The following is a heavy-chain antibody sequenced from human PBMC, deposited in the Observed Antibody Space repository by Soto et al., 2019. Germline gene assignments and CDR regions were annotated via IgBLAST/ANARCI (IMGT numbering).Heavy chain of an antibody. CDR3: VSRQYFGSGNFIDY. J-gene: IGHJ4*02. V-gene: IGHV4-59*11. D-gene: IGHD3-10*01. CDR2: IYYSGST. Sequence: KPSETLSLTCTVSGASISSHYWSWIRQPPEKGLEFIGYIYYSGSTSYNPSLKSRVTISIDTSKNHFSLKLSSVTAADTAVYYCVSRQYFGSGNFIDYWGQGTLVTVSS. CDR1: GASISSHY.